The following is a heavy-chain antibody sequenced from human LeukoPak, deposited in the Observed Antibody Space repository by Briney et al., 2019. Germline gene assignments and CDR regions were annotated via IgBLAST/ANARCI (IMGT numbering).Heavy chain of an antibody. CDR1: GYSFTTNW. CDR2: IYPGDSDI. V-gene: IGHV5-51*01. J-gene: IGHJ5*02. D-gene: IGHD3-22*01. CDR3: ARRREYSYDSSGYNNWFDP. Sequence: GESLKISCKGSGYSFTTNWIGWVRQMPGKGLEWMGIIYPGDSDIRYRPSFQGQVTISADKSISTAYLQWSSLKASDTAMYYCARRREYSYDSSGYNNWFDPWGQGTLVTVSS.